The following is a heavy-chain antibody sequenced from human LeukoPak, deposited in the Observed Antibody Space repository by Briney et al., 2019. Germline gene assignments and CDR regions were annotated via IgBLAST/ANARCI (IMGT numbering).Heavy chain of an antibody. D-gene: IGHD3-16*01. CDR3: TTGSYDYVWGIIYYYYYMDV. CDR1: GFTFGNAW. V-gene: IGHV3-15*01. CDR2: IKSKTDGGTT. J-gene: IGHJ6*03. Sequence: GGSLRLSCAASGFTFGNAWMSWVRQAPGKGLEWVGRIKSKTDGGTTDYAAPVKGRFTISRDDSKNTLYLQMNSLKTEDTAVYYCTTGSYDYVWGIIYYYYYMDVWGKGTTVTISS.